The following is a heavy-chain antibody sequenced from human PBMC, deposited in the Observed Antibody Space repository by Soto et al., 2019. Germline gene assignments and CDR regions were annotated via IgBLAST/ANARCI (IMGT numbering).Heavy chain of an antibody. Sequence: GGSLRLSCAASGFTFSSYAMHWVRQAPGKGLEWVAVISYDGSNKYYADSVKGRFTISRDNSKNTLYLQMNSLRAEDTAVYYCARDKRIHCSGGSCYSRPYYFDYWGQGTLVTVSS. CDR1: GFTFSSYA. V-gene: IGHV3-30-3*01. J-gene: IGHJ4*02. CDR3: ARDKRIHCSGGSCYSRPYYFDY. D-gene: IGHD2-15*01. CDR2: ISYDGSNK.